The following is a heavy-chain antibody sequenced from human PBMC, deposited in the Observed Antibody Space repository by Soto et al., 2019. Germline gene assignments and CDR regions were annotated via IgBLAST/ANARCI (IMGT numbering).Heavy chain of an antibody. V-gene: IGHV3-21*01. D-gene: IGHD2-21*02. CDR3: ARDRHTHIVVVTDILPLDY. CDR1: GYSFTSYW. J-gene: IGHJ4*02. Sequence: PGESLKISCKGSGYSFTSYWIGWVRQAPGKGLEWVSSISSSSSYIYYADSVKGRFTISRDNAKNSLYLQMNSLRAEDTAVYYCARDRHTHIVVVTDILPLDYWGQGTLVTVSS. CDR2: ISSSSSYI.